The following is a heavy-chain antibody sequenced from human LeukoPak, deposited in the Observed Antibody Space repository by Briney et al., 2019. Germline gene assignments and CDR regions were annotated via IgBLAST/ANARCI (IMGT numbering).Heavy chain of an antibody. V-gene: IGHV4-39*07. Sequence: PSETLSLTCTVSGGSISSSSYYWGWIRQPPGKGLEWIGSIYYSGSTNYNPSLKSRVTISVDTSKNQFSLKLSSVTAADTAVYYCARRIAVAGTRCFRCAQPIDYWGQGTLVTVSS. CDR1: GGSISSSSYY. D-gene: IGHD6-19*01. J-gene: IGHJ4*02. CDR2: IYYSGST. CDR3: ARRIAVAGTRCFRCAQPIDY.